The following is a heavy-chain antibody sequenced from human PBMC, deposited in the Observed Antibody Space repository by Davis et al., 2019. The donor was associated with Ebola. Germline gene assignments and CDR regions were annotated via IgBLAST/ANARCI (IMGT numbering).Heavy chain of an antibody. CDR1: GFTFSSYW. CDR2: IYHSGST. J-gene: IGHJ4*02. CDR3: ARGGVVVVPAAMEYSSSSPFDY. V-gene: IGHV4-30-2*01. Sequence: LRLSCAASGFTFSSYWMSWIRQPPGKGLEWIGYIYHSGSTYYNPSLKSRVTISVDRSKNQFSLKLSSVTAADTAVYYCARGGVVVVPAAMEYSSSSPFDYWGQGTLVTVSS. D-gene: IGHD2-2*01.